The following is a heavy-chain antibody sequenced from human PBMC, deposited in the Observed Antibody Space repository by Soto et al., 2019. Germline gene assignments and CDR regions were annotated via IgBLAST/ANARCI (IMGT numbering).Heavy chain of an antibody. CDR2: ISYDGSNK. D-gene: IGHD2-15*01. CDR3: AKEDCSVGSCRRSYYYYGMDV. Sequence: QVQLVESGGGVVQPGRSLRLSCAASGFTFSSYGMHWVRQAPGKGLEWVAVISYDGSNKYYADSVKGRFTISRDNSKNTLYLQMNSLRAEDTAVYYCAKEDCSVGSCRRSYYYYGMDVWGQGTTVTVSS. V-gene: IGHV3-30*18. J-gene: IGHJ6*02. CDR1: GFTFSSYG.